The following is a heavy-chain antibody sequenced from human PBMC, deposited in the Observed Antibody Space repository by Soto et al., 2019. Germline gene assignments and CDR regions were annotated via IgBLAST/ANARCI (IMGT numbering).Heavy chain of an antibody. V-gene: IGHV2-5*01. CDR3: AHGSGWLSDY. J-gene: IGHJ4*02. D-gene: IGHD6-19*01. CDR1: GFSLSSFAVG. CDR2: IYWNDDN. Sequence: QITLKESGPPLLKPTQTLTLTCTFSGFSLSSFAVGVNWIRQPPGKAPEWLALIYWNDDNHYSPSLRNRLTVTKDTSKNQVVLTMTNVDPVDTATYYCAHGSGWLSDYWGQGILVTVSS.